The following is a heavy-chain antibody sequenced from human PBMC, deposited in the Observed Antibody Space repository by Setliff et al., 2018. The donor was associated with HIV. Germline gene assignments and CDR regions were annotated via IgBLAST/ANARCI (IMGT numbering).Heavy chain of an antibody. J-gene: IGHJ4*02. CDR1: GGSISSYY. Sequence: SETLSLTCTVSGGSISSYYWSWIRQPPGKGLEWIGYIYYSGGTNYNPSLKSRVTISVDTSKNQFSLKLSSVTAADTAVYYCARHKSQPYYFDYWGQGTLVTVS. V-gene: IGHV4-59*08. CDR2: IYYSGGT. CDR3: ARHKSQPYYFDY.